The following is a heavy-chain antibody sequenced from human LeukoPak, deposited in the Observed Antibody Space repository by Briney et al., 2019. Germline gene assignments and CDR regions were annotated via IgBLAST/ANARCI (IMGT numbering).Heavy chain of an antibody. J-gene: IGHJ5*02. D-gene: IGHD3-10*01. CDR3: ATDLGLTMIRGVIVS. Sequence: PGGSLRLSCAASGFNFATAWMTWVRLAPGRGLEWVGRIKSKGDAETKDYASPVKGRFFMSRDDSGATLYLQMNYLEDDDTAVYYCATDLGLTMIRGVIVSWGQGALVTVSS. CDR2: IKSKGDAETK. V-gene: IGHV3-15*01. CDR1: GFNFATAW.